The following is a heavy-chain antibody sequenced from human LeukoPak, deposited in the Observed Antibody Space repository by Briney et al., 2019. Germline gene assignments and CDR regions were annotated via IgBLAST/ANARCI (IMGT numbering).Heavy chain of an antibody. V-gene: IGHV1-3*01. CDR3: ARVRSGYPIDY. J-gene: IGHJ4*02. D-gene: IGHD3-22*01. Sequence: GXSVKVSCKASGYTFTSYAMHWVRQAPGQRLEWMGWINAGNGNTKYSQKFQGRVTITRDTSASTAYMELSSLRSEDTAVYYCARVRSGYPIDYWGQGTLVTVSS. CDR1: GYTFTSYA. CDR2: INAGNGNT.